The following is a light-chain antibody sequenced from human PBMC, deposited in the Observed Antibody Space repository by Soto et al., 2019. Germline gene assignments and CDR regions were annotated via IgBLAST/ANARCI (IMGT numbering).Light chain of an antibody. CDR2: KAS. CDR1: QSISGW. V-gene: IGKV1-5*03. CDR3: QQYKSYST. J-gene: IGKJ1*01. Sequence: DIQMTQSPSTLSASVGDRVTITCRASQSISGWLAWCQQKPGKAPKLLIYKASSLESGVPSRFSGSGSETEFTLTISSLQPDDFATYYCQQYKSYSTFGQGTKV.